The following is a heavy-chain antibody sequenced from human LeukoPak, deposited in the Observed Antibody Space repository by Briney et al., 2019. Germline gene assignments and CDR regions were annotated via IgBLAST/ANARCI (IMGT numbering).Heavy chain of an antibody. CDR1: GGSFSGYY. CDR3: ARLSITIFLRYYYYYYMDV. D-gene: IGHD3-9*01. Sequence: SETLSLTCAVYGGSFSGYYWSWIRQPPGKGLEWLGEINHSGSTNYNPSLKSRVTISVDTSKNQFSLKLSSVTAADTAVYYCARLSITIFLRYYYYYYMDVWGKGTTVTISS. CDR2: INHSGST. V-gene: IGHV4-34*01. J-gene: IGHJ6*03.